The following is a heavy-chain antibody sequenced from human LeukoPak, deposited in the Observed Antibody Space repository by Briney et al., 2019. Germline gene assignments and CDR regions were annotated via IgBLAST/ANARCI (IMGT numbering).Heavy chain of an antibody. V-gene: IGHV3-23*01. D-gene: IGHD4-17*01. CDR1: GFTFSSYA. CDR2: ISGSGGST. J-gene: IGHJ4*02. Sequence: GGSLRLSCAASGFTFSSYAMSWVRQAPVKGLEWVSAISGSGGSTYYADSVEGRFTISRDNSKNTLYLQMNSLRAEDTAVYYCAKTPTVTTPYYFDYWGQGTLVTVSS. CDR3: AKTPTVTTPYYFDY.